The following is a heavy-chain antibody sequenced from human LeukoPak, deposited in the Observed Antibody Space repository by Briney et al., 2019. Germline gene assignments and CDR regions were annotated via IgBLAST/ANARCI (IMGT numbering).Heavy chain of an antibody. CDR2: MNPNSGST. J-gene: IGHJ1*01. Sequence: ASVKVSCKASGYTFTSYDINWVRQATGQGLEWMGWMNPNSGSTGYAQKFQGRVTMTRNTSISTAYMELSSLTSDDTAVYYCARAATTVTNTRYFQHWGQGTLVTVSS. CDR1: GYTFTSYD. V-gene: IGHV1-8*01. CDR3: ARAATTVTNTRYFQH. D-gene: IGHD4-17*01.